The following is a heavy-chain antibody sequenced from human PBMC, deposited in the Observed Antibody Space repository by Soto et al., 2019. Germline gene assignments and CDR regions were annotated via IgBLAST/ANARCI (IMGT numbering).Heavy chain of an antibody. J-gene: IGHJ4*02. CDR3: AKIVKLSPPSYYCAY. V-gene: IGHV3-23*01. D-gene: IGHD3-16*02. CDR1: GFTFSSYA. Sequence: EVQLLESGGGLVQPGGSLRLSCAASGFTFSSYAMSWVRQAPGQGLEWVSAISGSGGSTYYADSVKGRFTLSRDNSKNTLYLQVTSLSAEDTAVYYCAKIVKLSPPSYYCAYCGRGPLVTVSS. CDR2: ISGSGGST.